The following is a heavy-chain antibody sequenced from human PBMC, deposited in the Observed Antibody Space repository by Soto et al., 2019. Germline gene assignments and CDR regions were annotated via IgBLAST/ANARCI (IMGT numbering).Heavy chain of an antibody. CDR3: ARVSGIYYYGMAV. CDR1: DASFRGHY. V-gene: IGHV4-34*01. CDR2: INHSGST. J-gene: IGHJ6*02. Sequence: AETLSLTCAVNDASFRGHYWSWIRQPPGKGLEWIGEINHSGSTNYNPSLKSRVTISVDTSKNQFSLKLSSVTAADTAVYYCARVSGIYYYGMAVWGQGTTVT. D-gene: IGHD3-10*01.